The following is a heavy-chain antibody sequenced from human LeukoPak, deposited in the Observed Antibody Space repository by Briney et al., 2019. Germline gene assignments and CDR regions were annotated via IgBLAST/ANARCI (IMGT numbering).Heavy chain of an antibody. CDR2: INPNSGDT. CDR1: GYTFTAYY. Sequence: ASVKVSCKASGYTFTAYYIHWVRQAPGQGLEWMGWINPNSGDTNYAQKFQGRVTMTRDTSISTAYMELSRLRSDDTAVYYCARGGHRSNIAAAGTGDYWGQGTLVTVSS. D-gene: IGHD6-13*01. J-gene: IGHJ4*02. V-gene: IGHV1-2*02. CDR3: ARGGHRSNIAAAGTGDY.